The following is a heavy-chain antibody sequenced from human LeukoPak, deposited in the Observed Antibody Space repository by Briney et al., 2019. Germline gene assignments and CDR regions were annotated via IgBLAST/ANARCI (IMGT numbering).Heavy chain of an antibody. V-gene: IGHV1-8*03. CDR2: LNPNSGNT. J-gene: IGHJ3*02. CDR3: ARDLVAVAGTVGAFDI. Sequence: ASVKVSCKASGYTFTSYDINWVRQATGQGLEWMGWLNPNSGNTGYAQKFQGRVTITRNTSINTAYMELSSLRSDDTAVYYCARDLVAVAGTVGAFDIWGQGTMITVSS. CDR1: GYTFTSYD. D-gene: IGHD6-19*01.